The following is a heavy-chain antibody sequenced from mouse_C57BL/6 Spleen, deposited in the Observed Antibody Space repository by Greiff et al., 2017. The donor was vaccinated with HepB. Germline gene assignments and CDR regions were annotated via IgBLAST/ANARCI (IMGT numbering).Heavy chain of an antibody. V-gene: IGHV7-3*01. D-gene: IGHD2-5*01. CDR2: IRNKANGYTT. CDR1: GFTFTDYY. J-gene: IGHJ4*01. Sequence: DVMLVESGGGLVQPGGSLSLSCAASGFTFTDYYMSWVRQPPGKALEWLGFIRNKANGYTTEYSASVKGRFTISRDNSQSILYLQMNALRAEDSATYYCARSLYSNYAMDYWGQGTSVTVSS. CDR3: ARSLYSNYAMDY.